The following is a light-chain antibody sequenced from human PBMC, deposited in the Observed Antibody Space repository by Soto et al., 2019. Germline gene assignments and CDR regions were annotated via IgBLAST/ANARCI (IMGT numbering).Light chain of an antibody. J-gene: IGLJ2*01. V-gene: IGLV1-51*02. Sequence: QSVLTQPPSVSAAPGQKVTIFCSGSSSNIGNNYVSWYQQLPGTAPKLLIYENNKRPSGIPDRFSGSKSGTSATLGITGLQTGDEADYYCGTWDSSLNAHVVFGGGTKLTVL. CDR2: ENN. CDR3: GTWDSSLNAHVV. CDR1: SSNIGNNY.